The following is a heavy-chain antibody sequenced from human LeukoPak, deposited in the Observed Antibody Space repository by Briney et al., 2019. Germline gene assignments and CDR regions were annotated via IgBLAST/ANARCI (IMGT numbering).Heavy chain of an antibody. CDR3: ARECSGGSCYSDAFDI. D-gene: IGHD2-15*01. Sequence: GGSLRLSCAASGFTFSSYEMNWVRQAPGKGLEWVSYISNSGGTIYYAASVKGRFTISRDNAKNSLYLQMNSLRAEDTAVYYCARECSGGSCYSDAFDIWGQGTMVTVSS. CDR2: ISNSGGTI. J-gene: IGHJ3*02. V-gene: IGHV3-48*03. CDR1: GFTFSSYE.